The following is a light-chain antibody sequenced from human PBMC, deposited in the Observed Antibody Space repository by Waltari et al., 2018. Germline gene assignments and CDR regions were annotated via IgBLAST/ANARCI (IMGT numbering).Light chain of an antibody. V-gene: IGKV3-11*01. CDR2: DAS. J-gene: IGKJ3*01. CDR1: QSVSTY. Sequence: DIVLTQSPATLSLSPGERATLSCRASQSVSTYFAWYQQKPGQAPRLLIYDASNRATGIPARFSGSGSGTDFTLTISSLEPEDFAVYYCQQRSSWVTFGPGTKVDIK. CDR3: QQRSSWVT.